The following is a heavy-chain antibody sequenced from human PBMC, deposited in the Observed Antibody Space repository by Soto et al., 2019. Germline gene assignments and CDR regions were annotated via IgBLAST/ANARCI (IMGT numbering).Heavy chain of an antibody. CDR2: ISSNSAYI. J-gene: IGHJ5*02. CDR1: GFTFRSFT. D-gene: IGHD6-13*01. CDR3: TRDASRDSSARGWFDP. V-gene: IGHV3-21*01. Sequence: GGSLRLSCAAPGFTFRSFTMNWVRQAPGKGLEWVSTISSNSAYIYYTDALRGRFTTSRDNAKNSLHLQMNSLRAEDTAVYYCTRDASRDSSARGWFDPWGPGTLVTVSS.